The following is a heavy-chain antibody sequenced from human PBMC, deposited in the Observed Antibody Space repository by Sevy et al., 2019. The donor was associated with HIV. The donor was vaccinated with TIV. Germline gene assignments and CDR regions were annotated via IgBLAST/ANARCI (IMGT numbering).Heavy chain of an antibody. CDR2: MNSINSTI. V-gene: IGHV3-48*01. D-gene: IGHD2-2*01. CDR3: ARNGGYADYGMDV. J-gene: IGHJ6*02. CDR1: GFTFSSYS. Sequence: GGSLRLSCVGSGFTFSSYSMNWVRQAPGKGLEWLSYMNSINSTIYYADSVKGRFTISRDNAKNSVSLQMHSLRAEDTAVYYCARNGGYADYGMDVWGQGTTVTVSS.